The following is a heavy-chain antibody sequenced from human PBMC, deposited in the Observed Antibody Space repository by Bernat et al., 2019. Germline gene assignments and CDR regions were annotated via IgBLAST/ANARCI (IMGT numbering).Heavy chain of an antibody. CDR1: GFTFSSSA. CDR3: ARQMTTVKSYSGMDV. D-gene: IGHD4-17*01. V-gene: IGHV3-64*01. CDR2: ISSNGGST. Sequence: EVQLVESGGGLVQPGGSLRLSCAASGFTFSSSAMHWVRQAPGKGLEYVSAISSNGGSTYYANSVKGRFTISRDNSKNTLYLQMGSLRAEDMAVYYCARQMTTVKSYSGMDVWGQGTTVTVSS. J-gene: IGHJ6*02.